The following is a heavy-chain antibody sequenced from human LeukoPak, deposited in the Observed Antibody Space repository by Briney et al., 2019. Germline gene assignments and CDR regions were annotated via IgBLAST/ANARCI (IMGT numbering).Heavy chain of an antibody. CDR2: IKYDGIER. V-gene: IGHV3-74*01. Sequence: GVSLRLSCAASGFTFSSYWMHWVRQAPGKGLVWVARIKYDGIERGYADSVKGRFTISRDNAKNTLYLQMNSLRAEDTAVYYCGRESVAAGLGHWGQGTLVTVST. D-gene: IGHD6-13*01. CDR1: GFTFSSYW. CDR3: GRESVAAGLGH. J-gene: IGHJ4*02.